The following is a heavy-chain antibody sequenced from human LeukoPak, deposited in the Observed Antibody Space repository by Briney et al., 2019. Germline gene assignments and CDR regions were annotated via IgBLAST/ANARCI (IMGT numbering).Heavy chain of an antibody. V-gene: IGHV3-7*01. Sequence: AGGSLRLSCAGSGFTFGGYWMSWVRQAPGKGPEWVANMDQDGSEINYLDSVKGRFTISRDNAKNSLYLQMNSLRAEDTAVYYCARTYYYDRSAVFGYWGQGTLVTVSS. J-gene: IGHJ4*02. CDR3: ARTYYYDRSAVFGY. D-gene: IGHD3-22*01. CDR1: GFTFGGYW. CDR2: MDQDGSEI.